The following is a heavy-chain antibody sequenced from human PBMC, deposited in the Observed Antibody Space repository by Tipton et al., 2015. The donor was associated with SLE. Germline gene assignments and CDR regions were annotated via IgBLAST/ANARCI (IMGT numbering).Heavy chain of an antibody. J-gene: IGHJ6*03. Sequence: QVQLVQSGPEVKKPGASVKVSCKASGYTFTSYGISWVRQAPGQGLEWMGWISAYNGNTNYAQKLQGRVTMTTDTSTSTAYMELRSLRSDDTAVYYCARSGVPAVPRRTYYDFWSGSIYYYYYYMDVWGKGTTVTVSS. V-gene: IGHV1-18*01. CDR3: ARSGVPAVPRRTYYDFWSGSIYYYYYYMDV. CDR1: GYTFTSYG. D-gene: IGHD3-3*01. CDR2: ISAYNGNT.